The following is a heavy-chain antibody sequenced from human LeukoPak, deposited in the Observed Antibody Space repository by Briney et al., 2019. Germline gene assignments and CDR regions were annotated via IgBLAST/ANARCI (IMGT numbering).Heavy chain of an antibody. CDR1: GYTFTSYD. J-gene: IGHJ4*02. V-gene: IGHV1-8*01. CDR2: MNPNSGNT. D-gene: IGHD6-19*01. Sequence: GASVKVSCKASGYTFTSYDINWVRQATGQGLEWMGWMNPNSGNTGYAQKYQGRVTMTRNTSISTAYMELRSLRSEDTAVYYCATKLSSGWYELRFDYWGQGTLVTVSS. CDR3: ATKLSSGWYELRFDY.